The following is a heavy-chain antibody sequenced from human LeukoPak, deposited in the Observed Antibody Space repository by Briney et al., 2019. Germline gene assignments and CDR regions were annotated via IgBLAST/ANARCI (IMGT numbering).Heavy chain of an antibody. CDR2: ISGSSDYI. D-gene: IGHD6-19*01. V-gene: IGHV3-21*01. CDR1: GFTFSSYS. Sequence: GGSLRLSCAASGFTFSSYSMNWVRQAPGKGLEWVSSISGSSDYIFYADSVKGRFTISRDNAKSSLYLQMNSLRAEDTAVYYCARSVVVAETTRGMDVWGQGTTVTVSS. J-gene: IGHJ6*02. CDR3: ARSVVVAETTRGMDV.